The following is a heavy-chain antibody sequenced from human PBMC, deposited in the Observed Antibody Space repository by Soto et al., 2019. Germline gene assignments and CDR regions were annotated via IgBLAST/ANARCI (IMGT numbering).Heavy chain of an antibody. CDR3: ARGDGSGTWYGMDV. J-gene: IGHJ6*02. V-gene: IGHV1-2*02. CDR2: INPNSGGT. CDR1: GYTFTGYY. D-gene: IGHD3-10*01. Sequence: ASVKVSCKASGYTFTGYYMHWVRQAPGQGLEWMGWINPNSGGTNYAQKFQGRVTMTRDTSISTAYMELSRLRSDDTAVYYCARGDGSGTWYGMDVWGQGTTVTVSS.